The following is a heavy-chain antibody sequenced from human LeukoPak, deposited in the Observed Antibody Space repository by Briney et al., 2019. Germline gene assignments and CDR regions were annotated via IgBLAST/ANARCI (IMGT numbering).Heavy chain of an antibody. Sequence: SETLSLTCTVSGGSISSYYWSWIRQPAGKGLEWIGRIYTSGSTNYNPSLKSRVTISVDTSKNQFSLKLSSVTAADTAVYYCARDQTKWNYYGSGSYYPVSHFQHWGQGTLVTVSS. V-gene: IGHV4-4*07. CDR2: IYTSGST. CDR3: ARDQTKWNYYGSGSYYPVSHFQH. D-gene: IGHD3-10*01. CDR1: GGSISSYY. J-gene: IGHJ1*01.